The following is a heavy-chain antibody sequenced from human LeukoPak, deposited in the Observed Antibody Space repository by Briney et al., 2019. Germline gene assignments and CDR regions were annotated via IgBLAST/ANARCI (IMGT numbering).Heavy chain of an antibody. CDR1: GFTFTTYY. D-gene: IGHD1-14*01. CDR2: ISSGGDIK. Sequence: GRSVRLSCAASGFTFTTYYMQWVRQARGKGLVRVAVISSGGDIKICADSVKGRFTMSGDNSKITLFLEMNSLRVDDTAVYYCARDYRSGAPDFLDSWGQGTLVTVSS. J-gene: IGHJ4*02. V-gene: IGHV3-30-3*01. CDR3: ARDYRSGAPDFLDS.